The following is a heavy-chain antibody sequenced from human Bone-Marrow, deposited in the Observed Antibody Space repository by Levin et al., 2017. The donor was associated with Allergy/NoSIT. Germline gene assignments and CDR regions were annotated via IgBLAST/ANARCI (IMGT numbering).Heavy chain of an antibody. J-gene: IGHJ6*02. Sequence: AGGSLRLSCTVSGGSISTSTSYWTWVRQPPGTGLEWIGSIYYNGITYYNPSLKRRVIISVQKSKDQFSLKATSVTAADSAVYYCVRENAGSGLSTGCTSPMDVWGQGTTVTVSS. D-gene: IGHD6-25*01. V-gene: IGHV4-39*07. CDR2: IYYNGIT. CDR3: VRENAGSGLSTGCTSPMDV. CDR1: GGSISTSTSY.